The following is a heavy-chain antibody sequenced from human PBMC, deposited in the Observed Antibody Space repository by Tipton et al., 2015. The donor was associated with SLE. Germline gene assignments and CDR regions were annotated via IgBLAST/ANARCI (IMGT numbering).Heavy chain of an antibody. D-gene: IGHD3-22*01. V-gene: IGHV4-59*11. Sequence: TLSLTCTVSGGSISSHYWSWIRQPPGKGLEWIGYIYYSGSTNYNPSLKSRVTISVDRSKNQFSLKLSSVTAADTAVYYCARGTGPLIVSYAPHAFDIWGQGTMVTVSS. CDR3: ARGTGPLIVSYAPHAFDI. J-gene: IGHJ3*02. CDR1: GGSISSHY. CDR2: IYYSGST.